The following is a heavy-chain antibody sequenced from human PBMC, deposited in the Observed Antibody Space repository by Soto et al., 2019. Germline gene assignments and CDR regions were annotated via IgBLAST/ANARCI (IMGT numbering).Heavy chain of an antibody. Sequence: ASVKVSCKVSGYTLTELSMHWVRQAPGKGLEWMGGFDPEDGETIYAQKFQGRVTMTEDTSTDTAYMELSSLRSEDTAVYYCATDITRKGPFDYWGQGTLVTVSS. J-gene: IGHJ4*02. CDR1: GYTLTELS. CDR3: ATDITRKGPFDY. D-gene: IGHD1-20*01. V-gene: IGHV1-24*01. CDR2: FDPEDGET.